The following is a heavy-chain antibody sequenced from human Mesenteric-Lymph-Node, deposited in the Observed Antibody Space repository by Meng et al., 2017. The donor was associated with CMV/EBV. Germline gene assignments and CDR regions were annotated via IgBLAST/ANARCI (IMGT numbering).Heavy chain of an antibody. D-gene: IGHD6-19*01. CDR3: AKDHSPVAVRSYYYGIDV. CDR2: ISGDGGGT. Sequence: GESLKISCAASGFTFNSYTMSWVRQAPGKGLECVSTISGDGGGTYYADSVKGRFTISRDNSKNTLYLQINSLRVEDTAVYYCAKDHSPVAVRSYYYGIDVWGQGTTVTVSS. J-gene: IGHJ6*02. CDR1: GFTFNSYT. V-gene: IGHV3-23*01.